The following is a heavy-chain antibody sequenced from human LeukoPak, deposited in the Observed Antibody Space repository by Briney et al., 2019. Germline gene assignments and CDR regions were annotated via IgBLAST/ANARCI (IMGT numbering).Heavy chain of an antibody. J-gene: IGHJ4*02. D-gene: IGHD3-9*01. CDR3: ARRYYDILTGSYYFDY. CDR1: GGSISSYY. Sequence: SETLSLTCTVSGGSISSYYWSWIRQPPGKGLEWIGDIYYSGSTNYNPSLKSRVTISVDTSKHQFSLKLSSVTAADPDVYYCARRYYDILTGSYYFDYWGQGTLVTVSS. CDR2: IYYSGST. V-gene: IGHV4-59*01.